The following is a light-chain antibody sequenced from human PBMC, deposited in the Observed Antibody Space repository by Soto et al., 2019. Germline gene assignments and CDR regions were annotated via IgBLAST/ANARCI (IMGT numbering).Light chain of an antibody. J-gene: IGKJ3*01. V-gene: IGKV1-13*02. CDR3: QQFNSDLFT. CDR2: DAS. Sequence: AIQLTQSPSSLSASVGDRVTITCRASQDISSALAWYQQKSGKAPHLLIYDASTLESGVPSRFSGSVSGTDFTLTISSLQPEDFGTYYCQQFNSDLFTFGRGTKVDVK. CDR1: QDISSA.